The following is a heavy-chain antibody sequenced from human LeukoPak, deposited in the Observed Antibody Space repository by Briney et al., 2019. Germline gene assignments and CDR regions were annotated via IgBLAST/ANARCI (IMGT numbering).Heavy chain of an antibody. D-gene: IGHD3-16*02. CDR2: IYYSGST. CDR1: GGSISSYY. CDR3: ARFMAIVSYFDY. V-gene: IGHV4-59*01. Sequence: SETLSLTCTVSGGSISSYYWSWIRQPPGNGLEWIGYIYYSGSTNYNPSLKSRVTISVDTSKNQFSLKLSSVTAADTAVYYCARFMAIVSYFDYWGQGTLVTVSS. J-gene: IGHJ4*02.